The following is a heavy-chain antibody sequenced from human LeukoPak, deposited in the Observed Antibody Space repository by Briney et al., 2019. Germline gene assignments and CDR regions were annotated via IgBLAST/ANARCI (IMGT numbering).Heavy chain of an antibody. V-gene: IGHV1-3*01. CDR1: GYTFTIYA. Sequence: GASVKVSCKASGYTFTIYAIHWVRQAPGQRLEWMGWINAGNGNTKYSQKFQARVTITRDTSASTAYMELSSLRSEDTAVYYCARDPIGSRWPYYFDYWGQGTLVTVSS. J-gene: IGHJ4*02. CDR2: INAGNGNT. CDR3: ARDPIGSRWPYYFDY. D-gene: IGHD6-13*01.